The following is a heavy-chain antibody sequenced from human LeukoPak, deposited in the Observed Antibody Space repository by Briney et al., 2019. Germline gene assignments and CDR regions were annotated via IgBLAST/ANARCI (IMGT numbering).Heavy chain of an antibody. CDR1: GFSISSYE. Sequence: PGGSLRLSCVASGFSISSYEMNWVRQAPGKGLEWIGEINHSGSTNYNPSLKSRVTISVDTSKNQFSLKLSSVTAADTAVYYCARHVRLYSYGYYYYYYMDVWGKGTTVTISS. D-gene: IGHD5-18*01. CDR3: ARHVRLYSYGYYYYYYMDV. V-gene: IGHV4-34*01. J-gene: IGHJ6*03. CDR2: INHSGST.